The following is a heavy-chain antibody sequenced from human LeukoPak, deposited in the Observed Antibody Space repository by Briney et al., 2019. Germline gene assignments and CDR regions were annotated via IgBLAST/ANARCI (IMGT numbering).Heavy chain of an antibody. Sequence: GGSLRLSCAASGFTFSSYAMSWVRQAPGKGLEWVSAISGSDGSTYYADSAKGRFTISRDNSKSTLYLQMNSLRAEDTAVYYCAKVGGIVDYWGQGTLVTVSS. CDR1: GFTFSSYA. J-gene: IGHJ4*02. V-gene: IGHV3-23*01. CDR3: AKVGGIVDY. D-gene: IGHD1-26*01. CDR2: ISGSDGST.